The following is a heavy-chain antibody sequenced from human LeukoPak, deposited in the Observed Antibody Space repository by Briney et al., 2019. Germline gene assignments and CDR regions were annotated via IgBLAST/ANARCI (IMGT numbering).Heavy chain of an antibody. CDR3: VRGSLASGVVVYYYYYLDV. D-gene: IGHD3-3*01. V-gene: IGHV3-48*01. CDR2: ISASRDIT. J-gene: IGHJ6*03. Sequence: GGSLILSWAASGFNNSSYTMNWVRQAPGMGLEWLSYISASRDITYYADSVKGRFTISRDNAKNSLYLQMNSLRAEDTAVYYCVRGSLASGVVVYYYYYLDVWGKGTTVTVSS. CDR1: GFNNSSYT.